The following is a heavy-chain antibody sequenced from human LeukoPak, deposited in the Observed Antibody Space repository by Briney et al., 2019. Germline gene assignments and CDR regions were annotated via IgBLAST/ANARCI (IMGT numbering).Heavy chain of an antibody. CDR1: GFTFSSYA. V-gene: IGHV3-23*01. CDR3: ARLKTNPYYYYGMDV. Sequence: GGSLRLSCAASGFTFSSYAMSWVRQAPGKGLEWVSTISGSGGGTYYADSVKGRFTISRDNSRNTLYLQMNSLRAEDTAVHYCARLKTNPYYYYGMDVWGQGTTVTVSS. CDR2: ISGSGGGT. D-gene: IGHD1-14*01. J-gene: IGHJ6*02.